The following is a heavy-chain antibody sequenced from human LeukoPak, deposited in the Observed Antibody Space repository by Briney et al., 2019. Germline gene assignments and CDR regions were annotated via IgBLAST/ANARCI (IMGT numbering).Heavy chain of an antibody. V-gene: IGHV3-30*02. Sequence: GGSLRLSCAASGFTFSSYGMHWVRQAPGKGLEWVAFIRYDGSNKYYADSVKGRFTISRDNSKNTLYLQMSSLRAEDTAVYYCAKDRLGSSFSFDYWGQGTLVTVSS. CDR3: AKDRLGSSFSFDY. CDR2: IRYDGSNK. D-gene: IGHD6-6*01. J-gene: IGHJ4*02. CDR1: GFTFSSYG.